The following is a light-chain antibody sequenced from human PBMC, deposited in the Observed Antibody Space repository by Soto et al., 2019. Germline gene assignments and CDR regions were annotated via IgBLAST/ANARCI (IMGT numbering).Light chain of an antibody. CDR3: QQYNSYSRT. V-gene: IGKV1-5*01. CDR2: DAS. J-gene: IGKJ1*01. CDR1: QSISSW. Sequence: DIQMTHSPSTRCASVGDRGSITGGASQSISSWLAWYQQKPGKAPKLLIYDASSLESGVPSRFSGSGSGTEFTLTISSLQPDDFATYYCQQYNSYSRTFGQGTKVDIK.